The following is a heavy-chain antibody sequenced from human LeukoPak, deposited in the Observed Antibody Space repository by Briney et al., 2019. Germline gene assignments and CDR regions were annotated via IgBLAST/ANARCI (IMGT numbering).Heavy chain of an antibody. D-gene: IGHD3-9*01. CDR3: ARGGVAGYYDFDY. CDR2: ISSSSTYI. V-gene: IGHV3-21*01. CDR1: GFTFSSYT. Sequence: GGSLRLSCAASGFTFSSYTMNWVRQAPGKGLEWVSSISSSSTYIYYADSVKGRFTIARDSAKNSLYLQMNSLRVEDTAVYYCARGGVAGYYDFDYWGQGTLVTVSS. J-gene: IGHJ4*02.